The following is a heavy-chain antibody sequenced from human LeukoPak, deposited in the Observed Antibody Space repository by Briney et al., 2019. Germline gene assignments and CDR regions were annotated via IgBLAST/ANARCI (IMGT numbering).Heavy chain of an antibody. Sequence: GGSLRLSCAASGFTFSSYSMNWVRQAPGKGLEWVSSISSSSSYIYYADSVKGRFTISRDNAKNSLYLQMNSLRAEDTAVYYCARVMGLRFLEGPRDYYYMDVWGKGTTVTVSS. CDR1: GFTFSSYS. V-gene: IGHV3-21*01. J-gene: IGHJ6*03. CDR3: ARVMGLRFLEGPRDYYYMDV. CDR2: ISSSSSYI. D-gene: IGHD3-3*01.